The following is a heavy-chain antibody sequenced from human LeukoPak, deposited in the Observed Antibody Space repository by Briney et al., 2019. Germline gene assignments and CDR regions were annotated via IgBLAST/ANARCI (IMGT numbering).Heavy chain of an antibody. D-gene: IGHD6-19*01. CDR1: GYTFTSYA. CDR2: INAGNGNT. CDR3: ARGSQYISSGWYSYYFDY. V-gene: IGHV1-3*03. Sequence: APVKVSCKAAGYTFTSYAMHWVRQAPGQRLEWMGWINAGNGNTKYSQEFQGRVTITRDTSASTAYMELSSLRSEDMAVYYCARGSQYISSGWYSYYFDYWGQGTLVTVSS. J-gene: IGHJ4*02.